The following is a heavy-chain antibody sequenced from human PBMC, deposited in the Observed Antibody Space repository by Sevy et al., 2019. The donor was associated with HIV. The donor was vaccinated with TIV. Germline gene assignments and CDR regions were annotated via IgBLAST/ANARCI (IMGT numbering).Heavy chain of an antibody. CDR2: IYPGDSDT. CDR3: ARGARGTLPSFYYYGFDV. CDR1: GYSFSSYW. V-gene: IGHV5-51*01. D-gene: IGHD1-1*01. Sequence: ESLKISCKASGYSFSSYWFGWVRQMPGKGLEWMGIIYPGDSDTRYSLSFQGQVTISVDKSFSTAYLQWSSLKASDTAIYYCARGARGTLPSFYYYGFDVWGQGTTVTVS. J-gene: IGHJ6*02.